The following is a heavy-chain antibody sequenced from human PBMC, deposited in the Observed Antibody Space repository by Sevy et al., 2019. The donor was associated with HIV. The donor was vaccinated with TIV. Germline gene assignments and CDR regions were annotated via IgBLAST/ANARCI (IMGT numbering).Heavy chain of an antibody. CDR2: INSDGSST. D-gene: IGHD7-27*01. Sequence: GGSLRLSCAASGFTFSSYWMHWVRQAPGKGLVWVSRINSDGSSTSYADSVKGRFTISRDNAKNTLYLQMNSLRAEDTAVYYCAGGGLGKGLDLLNYWGQGTLVTVSS. J-gene: IGHJ4*02. V-gene: IGHV3-74*01. CDR3: AGGGLGKGLDLLNY. CDR1: GFTFSSYW.